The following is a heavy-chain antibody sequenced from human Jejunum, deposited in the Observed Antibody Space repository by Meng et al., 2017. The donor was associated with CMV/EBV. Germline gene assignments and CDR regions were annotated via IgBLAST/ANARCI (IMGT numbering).Heavy chain of an antibody. CDR1: CYTFTNYG. J-gene: IGHJ4*02. CDR2: INAYNGDT. V-gene: IGHV1-18*01. D-gene: IGHD1-26*01. Sequence: QAQLVQPGGEVKKPGASVKVSCKASCYTFTNYGITWVRQAPGQGLEWMGWINAYNGDTNYAQTLQGRVTMTTDTSTSTAYMELRSLRSDDTAVYYCARVEVGITSGDYWGQGTLVTVSS. CDR3: ARVEVGITSGDY.